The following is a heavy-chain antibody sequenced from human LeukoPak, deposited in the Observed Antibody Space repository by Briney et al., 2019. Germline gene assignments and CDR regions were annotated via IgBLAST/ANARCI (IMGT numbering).Heavy chain of an antibody. J-gene: IGHJ1*01. Sequence: PGGSLRLSCAVSGFTLSNYAMTWVRLAPGRGLEWVSSIRGSGRGTDYAGSVRGRFTISRDNSKNTLYLQMNSLRAEDTAVYYCSRDPNGDYVGAFDFQRWGQGTLVTVSS. CDR1: GFTLSNYA. CDR3: SRDPNGDYVGAFDFQR. V-gene: IGHV3-23*01. D-gene: IGHD4-17*01. CDR2: IRGSGRGT.